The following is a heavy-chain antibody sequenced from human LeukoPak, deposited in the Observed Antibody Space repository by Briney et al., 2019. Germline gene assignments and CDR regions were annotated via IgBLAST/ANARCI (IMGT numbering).Heavy chain of an antibody. J-gene: IGHJ6*03. CDR3: ARDRSRGSYLYYMDV. CDR2: IYYSGST. Sequence: PSETLSLTCTVSGGSISSYYWNWIRQPPGKGLEWIGYIYYSGSTNYNPSLKSRVTISVDTSKNQFSLKLSSVTAADTAVYYCARDRSRGSYLYYMDVWGKGTTVTVSS. D-gene: IGHD1-26*01. CDR1: GGSISSYY. V-gene: IGHV4-59*01.